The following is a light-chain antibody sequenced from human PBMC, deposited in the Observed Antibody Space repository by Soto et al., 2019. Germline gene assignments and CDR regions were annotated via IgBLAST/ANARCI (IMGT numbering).Light chain of an antibody. V-gene: IGKV1-39*01. J-gene: IGKJ2*01. Sequence: DIQMTQSPSSLSASVGDRVTIACRASQSISSYLNWFQQKPGRAPKLLIYAASALRSGVPSRFRGSGSGTEFTLTISSLQPEDFATHYCQQSYSTPYTFGQGTKLDIK. CDR1: QSISSY. CDR2: AAS. CDR3: QQSYSTPYT.